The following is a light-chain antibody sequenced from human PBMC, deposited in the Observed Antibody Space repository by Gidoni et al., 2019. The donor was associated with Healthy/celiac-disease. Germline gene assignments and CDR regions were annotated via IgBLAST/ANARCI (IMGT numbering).Light chain of an antibody. CDR2: DAS. J-gene: IGKJ5*01. CDR1: QSVSSY. Sequence: EIVSTQSPATLSLSPGERATISCRASQSVSSYLAWYQQKPGQAPRLLIYDASNRATGIPARFSGSGSGTDFTLTISSLEPEDFAVYYCQQRSNWPITFGQGTRLEIK. CDR3: QQRSNWPIT. V-gene: IGKV3-11*01.